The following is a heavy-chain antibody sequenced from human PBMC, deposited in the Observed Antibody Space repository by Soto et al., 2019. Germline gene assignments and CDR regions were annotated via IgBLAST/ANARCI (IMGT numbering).Heavy chain of an antibody. CDR2: ISSSSSYI. Sequence: GGSLRLSCAASGFTFSSYSMNWVRQAPGKGLEWVSSISSSSSYIYYADSVKGRFTISRDNAKNSLYLQMNSLRAEDTAVYCCARDYSGSYYGYYYYGMDVWGQGTTVTVSS. D-gene: IGHD1-26*01. CDR3: ARDYSGSYYGYYYYGMDV. J-gene: IGHJ6*02. V-gene: IGHV3-21*01. CDR1: GFTFSSYS.